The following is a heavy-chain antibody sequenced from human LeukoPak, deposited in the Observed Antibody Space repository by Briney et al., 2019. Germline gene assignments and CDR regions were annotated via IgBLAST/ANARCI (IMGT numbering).Heavy chain of an antibody. D-gene: IGHD3-3*01. Sequence: GGSLRLSCAMYVHPLSYQGMHSVRQATGKGVEWVPLLRYEGSNKYYADSVKGRFTISRDNSKNTLYLQMNSLRAEDTAVYYCAKDLIPYYDFWSGSNWFDPWGQGTLVTVSS. J-gene: IGHJ5*02. V-gene: IGHV3-30*02. CDR3: AKDLIPYYDFWSGSNWFDP. CDR1: VHPLSYQG. CDR2: LRYEGSNK.